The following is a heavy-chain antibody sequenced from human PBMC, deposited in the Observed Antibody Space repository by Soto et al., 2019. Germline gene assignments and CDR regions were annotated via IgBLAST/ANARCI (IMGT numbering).Heavy chain of an antibody. J-gene: IGHJ4*02. D-gene: IGHD3-22*01. CDR3: ARVKTNSSGYYYVPGPDY. CDR1: GYTFTSYG. Sequence: ASVKVSCKASGYTFTSYGISWVRQAPGQGLEWMGWISAYYGNTNYAQKLQGRVTMTIDTSTSTAYMELRSLRSDDTAVYFCARVKTNSSGYYYVPGPDYWGQGTLVTVSS. V-gene: IGHV1-18*04. CDR2: ISAYYGNT.